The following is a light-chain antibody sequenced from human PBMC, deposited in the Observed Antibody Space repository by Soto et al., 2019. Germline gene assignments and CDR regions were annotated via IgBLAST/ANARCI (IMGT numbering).Light chain of an antibody. CDR3: QQYNPYPTWS. J-gene: IGKJ1*01. CDR2: KAS. Sequence: DIQMTQSPSTLSAFVGDRVTITCRASQRINTWLAWYQQKPGKAPQLLIYKASNLEGGVPSRFSGVGTRTDFTLSISSVQLDDFATHYGQQYNPYPTWSFGQGPRVEIK. CDR1: QRINTW. V-gene: IGKV1-5*03.